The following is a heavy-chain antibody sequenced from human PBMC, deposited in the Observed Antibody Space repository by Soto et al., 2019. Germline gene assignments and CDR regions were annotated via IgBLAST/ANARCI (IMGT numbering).Heavy chain of an antibody. J-gene: IGHJ3*02. CDR3: ASVTLAVDSAFNN. Sequence: PGGCLRLSCAAAGLTFSSYEMNCFRQAPTKGLEWVSYIKSSGSTIYYADSVKGRFTISRDNAKNSLYLQMNSLRAADTAVYYCASVTLAVDSAFNNWGQGTMVRVSS. CDR1: GLTFSSYE. D-gene: IGHD5-12*01. CDR2: IKSSGSTI. V-gene: IGHV3-48*03.